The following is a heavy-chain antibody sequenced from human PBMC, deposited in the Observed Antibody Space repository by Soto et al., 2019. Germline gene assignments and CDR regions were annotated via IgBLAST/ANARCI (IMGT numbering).Heavy chain of an antibody. D-gene: IGHD6-19*01. CDR2: ISYDGSNK. CDR1: GFTFSSYG. Sequence: QVQLVESGGGVVQPGRSLRLSCAASGFTFSSYGMHWVRQAPGKGLEWVAVISYDGSNKYYADSVKDRFTISRDNSKNTLYLQMNSLRAEDTAVYYCAKDGASGWYSLYGMDVWGQGTTVTVSS. J-gene: IGHJ6*02. V-gene: IGHV3-30*18. CDR3: AKDGASGWYSLYGMDV.